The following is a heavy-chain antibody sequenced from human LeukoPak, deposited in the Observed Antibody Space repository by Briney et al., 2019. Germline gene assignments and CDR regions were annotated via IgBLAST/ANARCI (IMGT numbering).Heavy chain of an antibody. CDR2: IYPGDSDT. D-gene: IGHD3-16*01. V-gene: IGHV5-51*01. Sequence: GESLKISCKGSGYSFTSYWIGWVRQMPGKGLEWMGIIYPGDSDTRYSPSFQGQVTISADKSISIVSLKASDTAMYYCARLPVGDYYFDYWGQGAVVTVSS. CDR3: ARLPVGDYYFDY. J-gene: IGHJ4*02. CDR1: GYSFTSYW.